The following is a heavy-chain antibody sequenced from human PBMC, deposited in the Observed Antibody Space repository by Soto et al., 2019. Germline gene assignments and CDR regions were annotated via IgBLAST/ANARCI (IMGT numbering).Heavy chain of an antibody. CDR1: GFTVSSSY. CDR2: IESGGTA. CDR3: AKDLGPLKLLNYYYALDV. Sequence: PGGSLRLSCNASGFTVSSSYMSWVRQAPGMGLEWVAVIESGGTAHYADSVKGRFTISRDNPNNIIYLQLHTLRAEDTAVYYCAKDLGPLKLLNYYYALDVWGQGTTVTVSS. V-gene: IGHV3-53*01. J-gene: IGHJ6*02. D-gene: IGHD2-21*02.